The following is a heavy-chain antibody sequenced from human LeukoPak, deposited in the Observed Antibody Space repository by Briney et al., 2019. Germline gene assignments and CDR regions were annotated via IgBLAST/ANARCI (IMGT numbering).Heavy chain of an antibody. J-gene: IGHJ4*02. CDR3: ARAYYDSSGHYEYYFDY. CDR2: IWYDGSNK. D-gene: IGHD3-22*01. CDR1: GFTFSSYG. Sequence: GRSLRLSCAASGFTFSSYGMHWVRQAPGKGLEWVAVIWYDGSNKYYADSVKGRFTISRDNSKNTLDLQMNSLRAEDTAVHYCARAYYDSSGHYEYYFDYWGQGTLVTVAS. V-gene: IGHV3-33*01.